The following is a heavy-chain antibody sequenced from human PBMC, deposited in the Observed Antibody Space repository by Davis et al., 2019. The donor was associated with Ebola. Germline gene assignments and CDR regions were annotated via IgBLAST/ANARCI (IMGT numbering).Heavy chain of an antibody. CDR2: TSYDGSNE. CDR3: AKGTGRYYYYGMDV. CDR1: GFTFSSYS. V-gene: IGHV3-30*18. Sequence: GGSLRLSCAASGFTFSSYSMNWVRQAPGKGLEWVAVTSYDGSNEYYADSVKGRFTISRDNSKNTLYLQMNSLRAEDTAVYYCAKGTGRYYYYGMDVWGQGTTVTVSS. J-gene: IGHJ6*02.